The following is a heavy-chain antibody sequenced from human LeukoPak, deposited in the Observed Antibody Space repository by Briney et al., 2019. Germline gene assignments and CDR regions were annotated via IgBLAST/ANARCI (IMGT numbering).Heavy chain of an antibody. CDR1: GGSISSSSYY. CDR2: IYYSGST. D-gene: IGHD2-2*01. V-gene: IGHV4-39*01. Sequence: SETLSLTCTVSGGSISSSSYYWGWIRQPPGKGLEWIGSIYYSGSTYYNPSLKSRVTISVDTSKNQFSLKLSSVTAADTAVYYCASIVVVPAAAIDYWGQRTLVTVSS. J-gene: IGHJ4*02. CDR3: ASIVVVPAAAIDY.